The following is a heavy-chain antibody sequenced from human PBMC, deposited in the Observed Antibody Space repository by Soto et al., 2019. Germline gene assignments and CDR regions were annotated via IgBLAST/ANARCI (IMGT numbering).Heavy chain of an antibody. Sequence: EVQLVESGGGLVKPGGSLRLSCAASGFTFSSYSMNWVRQAPGKGLEWVSSISSSSSYIYYADSVKGRFTISRDNAKNSPYLQMNSLRAEDTAVYYCARDVVVVPAAIHWFDPWGQGTLVTVSS. V-gene: IGHV3-21*01. CDR1: GFTFSSYS. CDR3: ARDVVVVPAAIHWFDP. CDR2: ISSSSSYI. J-gene: IGHJ5*02. D-gene: IGHD2-2*01.